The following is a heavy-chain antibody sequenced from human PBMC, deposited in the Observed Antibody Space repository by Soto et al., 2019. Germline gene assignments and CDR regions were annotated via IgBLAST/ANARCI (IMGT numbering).Heavy chain of an antibody. Sequence: PGESLKISCKGSGYSFTNYWIAWVRRMPGKGLEWMGIIYPGDSDTRYSPSFQGQVTISADKSISTAYLQWSSLRASDTALYYCARCRGYNYGYSDFWGQGTLVTVSS. J-gene: IGHJ4*02. CDR2: IYPGDSDT. CDR1: GYSFTNYW. CDR3: ARCRGYNYGYSDF. D-gene: IGHD5-18*01. V-gene: IGHV5-51*01.